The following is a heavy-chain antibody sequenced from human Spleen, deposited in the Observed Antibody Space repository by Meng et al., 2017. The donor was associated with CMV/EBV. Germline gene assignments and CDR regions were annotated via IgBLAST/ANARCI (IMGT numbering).Heavy chain of an antibody. J-gene: IGHJ5*02. V-gene: IGHV1-2*02. CDR2: INPNSGGT. CDR1: GYTFTGYY. CDR3: VRGDDWFDP. Sequence: TGSCKAAGYTFTGYYMHWVRQAPGQGLEWMGWINPNSGGTNYAQKFQGRVTMTRDTSISTAYMELSSLRSEDSAVYYCVRGDDWFDPWGQGTLVTVSS.